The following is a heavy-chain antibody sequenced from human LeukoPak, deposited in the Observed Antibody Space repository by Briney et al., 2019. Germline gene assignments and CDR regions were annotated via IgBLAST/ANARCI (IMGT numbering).Heavy chain of an antibody. CDR1: GGSISSSSYY. J-gene: IGHJ5*02. V-gene: IGHV4-39*01. D-gene: IGHD5-24*01. CDR2: IYYSGST. Sequence: SETLSLTCTVSGGSISSSSYYWGWIRQPPGKGLEWIGSIYYSGSTYYNPSLKSRVTISVDTSKNQFSLKLSSVTAADTAVYYCARQEETGKMATDWFDPWGQGTLVTVSS. CDR3: ARQEETGKMATDWFDP.